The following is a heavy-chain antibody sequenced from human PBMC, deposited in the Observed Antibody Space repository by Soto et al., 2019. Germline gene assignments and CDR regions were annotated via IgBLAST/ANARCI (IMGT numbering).Heavy chain of an antibody. J-gene: IGHJ4*02. V-gene: IGHV1-58*01. CDR3: AAESSYDSSGSDY. CDR2: IVVGSGNT. Sequence: ASVKVLCKASGFTFTSSAVQWVRQARGQRLEWIGWIVVGSGNTNYAQKFQERVTITRDMSTSTAYMELSSLRSEDTAVYYCAAESSYDSSGSDYWGQGTLVTVSS. D-gene: IGHD3-22*01. CDR1: GFTFTSSA.